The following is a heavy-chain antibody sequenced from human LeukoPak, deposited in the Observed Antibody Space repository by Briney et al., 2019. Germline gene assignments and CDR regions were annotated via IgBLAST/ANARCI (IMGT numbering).Heavy chain of an antibody. CDR1: GYTFTGYY. D-gene: IGHD2-2*01. V-gene: IGHV1-2*02. J-gene: IGHJ4*02. Sequence: ASVKVSCKASGYTFTGYYMHWVRQAPGQGLEWMGWINPNSGGTNYAQKFQGRVTMTRDTSISTAYMELGRLRSDDTAVYYCARDLLGVSNIVVVPAANNWGQGTLVTVSS. CDR2: INPNSGGT. CDR3: ARDLLGVSNIVVVPAANN.